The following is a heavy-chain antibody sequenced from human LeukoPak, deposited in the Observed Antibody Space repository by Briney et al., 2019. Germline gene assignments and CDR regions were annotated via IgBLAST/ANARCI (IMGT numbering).Heavy chain of an antibody. V-gene: IGHV4-39*01. Sequence: KPSETLSLTCTVSGGSISSYYWSWIRQPPGKGLEWIGSIYYSGSTYYNPSLKSRVTISVDTSKNQFSLKLSSVTAADTAVYYCARQVTIGGYYYYYYMDVWGKGTTVTISS. D-gene: IGHD3-9*01. J-gene: IGHJ6*03. CDR1: GGSISSYY. CDR3: ARQVTIGGYYYYYYMDV. CDR2: IYYSGST.